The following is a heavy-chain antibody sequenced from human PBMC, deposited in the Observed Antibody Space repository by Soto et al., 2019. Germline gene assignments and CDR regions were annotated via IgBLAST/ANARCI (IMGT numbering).Heavy chain of an antibody. J-gene: IGHJ6*02. V-gene: IGHV4-59*01. CDR1: GASISRYY. Sequence: PSETLSLTCTVSGASISRYYWSWIRQSPGKGLEWIGYLYNTGSTIYNPSLKSRVTISVDTSKNQFSLKMNSVTAADTAVYYCVTHLWGYCGVDCYPMDVLGQWTTV. CDR3: VTHLWGYCGVDCYPMDV. CDR2: LYNTGST. D-gene: IGHD2-21*02.